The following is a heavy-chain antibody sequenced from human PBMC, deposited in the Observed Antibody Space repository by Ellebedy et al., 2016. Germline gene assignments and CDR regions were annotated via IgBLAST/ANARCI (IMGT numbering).Heavy chain of an antibody. V-gene: IGHV3-23*01. CDR1: GFIFSNYD. Sequence: GGSLRLXCEASGFIFSNYDMHWVRQAPGKGLEWVSSISGSGSSTYYGDSVKGRFTISRDNSKNTLYLQMNSLRAADTAVYYCADGERTYYDYNRPLPWGQGTLVTVSS. CDR3: ADGERTYYDYNRPLP. J-gene: IGHJ5*02. CDR2: ISGSGSST. D-gene: IGHD3-3*01.